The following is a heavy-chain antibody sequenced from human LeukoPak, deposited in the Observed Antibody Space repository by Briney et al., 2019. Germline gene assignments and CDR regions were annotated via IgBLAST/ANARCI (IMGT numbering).Heavy chain of an antibody. CDR3: ARVGDTDMVRDGYKKYYFDY. CDR1: GGSFSGYY. Sequence: SETLSLTCALYGGSFSGYYWSWIRQPPGKGLEWIGEINHSGSTNYNPSLQSRATISVHTSKNQFSLKLSSVTAAETAVYYCARVGDTDMVRDGYKKYYFDYWGQGTLVTASS. J-gene: IGHJ4*02. CDR2: INHSGST. D-gene: IGHD5-18*01. V-gene: IGHV4-34*01.